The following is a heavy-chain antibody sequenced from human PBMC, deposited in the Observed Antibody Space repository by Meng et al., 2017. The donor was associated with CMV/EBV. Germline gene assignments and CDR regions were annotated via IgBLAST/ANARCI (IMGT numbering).Heavy chain of an antibody. D-gene: IGHD4-17*01. CDR1: GFTFSSYY. CDR2: IYSGGST. J-gene: IGHJ4*02. Sequence: GESLKISCAASGFTFSSYYMSWVRQAPGKGLEWVSVIYSGGSTYYADSVKGRFTISRDNSKNTLYLQMNSLRAEDTAVYYCARDGPYGDPLHYWDQGTLVTVSS. V-gene: IGHV3-66*02. CDR3: ARDGPYGDPLHY.